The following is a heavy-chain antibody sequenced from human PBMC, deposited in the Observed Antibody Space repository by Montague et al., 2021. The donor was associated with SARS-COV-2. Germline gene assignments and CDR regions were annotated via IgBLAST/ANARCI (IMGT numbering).Heavy chain of an antibody. Sequence: PALRKPTQTLTLTCTFSGFSLSTSGVGVGWIRQPPGKALEWLALIYWNDDKRYSPSLKSRLTITKDTSKNQVVLTMTNMDPVDTATYYCALTRVSFDILTGYYHRDAFDIWGQGTMVTVSS. J-gene: IGHJ3*02. CDR2: IYWNDDK. D-gene: IGHD3-9*01. CDR1: GFSLSTSGVG. CDR3: ALTRVSFDILTGYYHRDAFDI. V-gene: IGHV2-5*01.